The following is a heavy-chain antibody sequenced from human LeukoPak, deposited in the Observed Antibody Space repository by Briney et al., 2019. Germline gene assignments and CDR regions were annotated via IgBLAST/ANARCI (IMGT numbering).Heavy chain of an antibody. D-gene: IGHD6-19*01. Sequence: GGSLRLSCAASGFTFSSYAMSWVRQAPGKGLEWVSDISGSAGSTHYADSVKGRFTISRDTSKNTLYLQMDSLRAEDTAVYYCAKDRQPSHSSGHYPLDYWGQGTLVTVSS. CDR1: GFTFSSYA. CDR3: AKDRQPSHSSGHYPLDY. CDR2: ISGSAGST. V-gene: IGHV3-23*01. J-gene: IGHJ4*02.